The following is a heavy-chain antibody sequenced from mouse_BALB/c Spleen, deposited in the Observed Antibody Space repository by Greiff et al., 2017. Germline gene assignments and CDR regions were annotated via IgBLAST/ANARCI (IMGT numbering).Heavy chain of an antibody. CDR2: IYPGDGST. CDR3: ARGGGYYPDWYFDV. D-gene: IGHD2-3*01. V-gene: IGHV1S56*01. Sequence: QVQLQQSGPELVKPGASVKMSCKASGYTFTSYYIHWVKQRPGQGLEWIGWIYPGDGSTKYNEKFKGKTTLTADKSSSTAYMLLSSLTSEDSAIYFCARGGGYYPDWYFDVWGAGTTVTVSS. CDR1: GYTFTSYY. J-gene: IGHJ1*01.